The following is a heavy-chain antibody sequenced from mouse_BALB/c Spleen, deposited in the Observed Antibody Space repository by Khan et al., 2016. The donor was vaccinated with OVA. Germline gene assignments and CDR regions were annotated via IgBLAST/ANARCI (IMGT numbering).Heavy chain of an antibody. V-gene: IGHV3-2*02. J-gene: IGHJ2*01. CDR1: GFSLPSDYA. D-gene: IGHD2-10*01. CDR2: ISHSGST. CDR3: AIAYDGYYFDY. Sequence: VQLQESGPGPVKPSQSLSLTCNVAGFSLPSDYAWNWIRQFPGNKLEWMGYISHSGSTSHNPSLKSRISITRATSKNQFFLQLISVNNEDTATSYCAIAYDGYYFDYWVQGTTLSGSS.